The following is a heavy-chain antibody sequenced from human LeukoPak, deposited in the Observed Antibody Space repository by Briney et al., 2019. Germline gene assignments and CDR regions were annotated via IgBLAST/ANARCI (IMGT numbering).Heavy chain of an antibody. CDR3: VGGADNYYSDGSYFYPNFDY. D-gene: IGHD3-22*01. CDR1: GFTFNTYG. J-gene: IGHJ4*02. CDR2: IWNDGSNK. V-gene: IGHV3-30*02. Sequence: GGSLRLSCAASGFTFNTYGLHWGRQAPGKGLEGGAFIWNDGSNKYYSYSVNCRFTISRDNSNNTHYLQMINLTPEDTAVYFFVGGADNYYSDGSYFYPNFDYWRQGTRVTVSS.